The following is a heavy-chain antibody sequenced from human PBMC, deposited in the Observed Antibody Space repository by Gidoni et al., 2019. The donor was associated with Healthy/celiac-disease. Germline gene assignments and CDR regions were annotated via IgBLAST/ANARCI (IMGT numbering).Heavy chain of an antibody. CDR2: IIPILGIA. D-gene: IGHD2-15*01. V-gene: IGHV1-69*08. J-gene: IGHJ4*02. CDR3: ARDWRDMDY. Sequence: QVQLVQSGAAVKKPGSSVKVSCKASGGTFSSYTIIWVRQATGQGLEWMGRIIPILGIANYAQKFQGRVTITADKSTSTAYMELSSLRSEDTAVYYCARDWRDMDYWGQGTLVTVSS. CDR1: GGTFSSYT.